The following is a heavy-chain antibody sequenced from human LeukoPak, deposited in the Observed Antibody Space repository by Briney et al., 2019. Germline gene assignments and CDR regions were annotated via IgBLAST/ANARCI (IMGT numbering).Heavy chain of an antibody. CDR2: ISYDGSNK. J-gene: IGHJ3*02. CDR1: GFTVSSNY. V-gene: IGHV3-30-3*01. CDR3: ARDNSNAFDI. Sequence: GGSLRLSCAASGFTVSSNYMSWVRQAPGKGLEWVAVISYDGSNKYYADSVKGRFTISRDNSKNTLYLQMNSLRAEDTAVYYCARDNSNAFDIWGQGTMVTVSS.